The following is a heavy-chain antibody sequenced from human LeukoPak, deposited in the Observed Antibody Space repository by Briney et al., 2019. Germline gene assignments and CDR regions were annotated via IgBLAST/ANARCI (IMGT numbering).Heavy chain of an antibody. CDR3: AREGVAGWGLYGMDV. Sequence: PSETLSLTCTVSGGSISSGGYYWSWIRQHPGKGLEWIGYIYYSGSTYYNPSLQSQVTISVDTSKNQFSLKLSSVTAADTAVYYCAREGVAGWGLYGMDVWGQGTTVTVSS. D-gene: IGHD6-19*01. J-gene: IGHJ6*02. V-gene: IGHV4-31*01. CDR2: IYYSGST. CDR1: GGSISSGGYY.